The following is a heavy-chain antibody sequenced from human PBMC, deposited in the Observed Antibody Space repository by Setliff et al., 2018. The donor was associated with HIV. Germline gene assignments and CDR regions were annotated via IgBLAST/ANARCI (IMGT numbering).Heavy chain of an antibody. CDR3: ARLGYNYDSSGHGL. V-gene: IGHV4-34*01. CDR2: INHSGST. D-gene: IGHD3-22*01. CDR1: GESFSDDY. Sequence: SETLSLTCAVYGESFSDDYWSWIRQPPGKGLEWIGKINHSGSTNYKSSLKSRVTISADTSKRQFSLKLSSVTAADTAVYYCARLGYNYDSSGHGLWGQGTLVTVSS. J-gene: IGHJ4*02.